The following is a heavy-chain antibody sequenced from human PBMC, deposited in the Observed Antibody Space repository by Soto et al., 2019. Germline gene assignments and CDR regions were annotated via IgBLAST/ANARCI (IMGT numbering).Heavy chain of an antibody. CDR1: GFTFSNAW. Sequence: LSLTCAASGFTFSNAWMSWVRQAPGKGLEWVGRIKSKTDGGTTDYAAPVKGRFTISRDDSKNTLYLQMNSLKTEDTAVYYCTIPGYYYYGMDVWGQGTTVTVSS. CDR3: TIPGYYYYGMDV. V-gene: IGHV3-15*01. J-gene: IGHJ6*02. CDR2: IKSKTDGGTT.